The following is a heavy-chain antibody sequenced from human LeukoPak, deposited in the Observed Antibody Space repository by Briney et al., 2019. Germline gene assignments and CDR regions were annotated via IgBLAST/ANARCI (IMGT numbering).Heavy chain of an antibody. V-gene: IGHV3-7*01. CDR2: IKQDGSEK. J-gene: IGHJ4*02. D-gene: IGHD3-10*01. Sequence: GGSLRLSCAASGFTVSSYWMSLVRQAAGKGLEWVANIKQDGSEKYYVDSVKGRFTISRDNAKNSLYLQMNSLRAEDTAVYYCARDPRITMVRGVDDYWGQGTLVTVSS. CDR3: ARDPRITMVRGVDDY. CDR1: GFTVSSYW.